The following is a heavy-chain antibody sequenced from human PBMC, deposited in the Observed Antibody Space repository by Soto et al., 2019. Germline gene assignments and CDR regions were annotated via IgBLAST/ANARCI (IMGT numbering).Heavy chain of an antibody. D-gene: IGHD3-3*01. Sequence: GGSLRLSCAASGFTFSSYSMNWVRQAPGKGLEWVSSISSSSSYIYYADSVKGRFTISRDNAKNSLYLQMNSLRAEDTAVYYCARDLTIFGVVILAWFDPWGQGTLVTVSS. CDR2: ISSSSSYI. CDR1: GFTFSSYS. V-gene: IGHV3-21*01. CDR3: ARDLTIFGVVILAWFDP. J-gene: IGHJ5*02.